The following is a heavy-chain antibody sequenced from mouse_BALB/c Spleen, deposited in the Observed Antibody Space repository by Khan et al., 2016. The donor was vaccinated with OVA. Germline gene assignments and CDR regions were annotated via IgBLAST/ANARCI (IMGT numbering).Heavy chain of an antibody. CDR1: GFTFSSYS. CDR3: ASHLTGSFAY. J-gene: IGHJ3*01. V-gene: IGHV5-6*01. D-gene: IGHD4-1*01. CDR2: ISSGGDYT. Sequence: EVNVVESGGDLVKPGGSLKLSCAASGFTFSSYSMSWVRQTPDKRLEWVATISSGGDYTYYPDNVKGRFTIYRDNAKNTLYLQMSSLKSEDTAMYYCASHLTGSFAYWGQGTLVTVSA.